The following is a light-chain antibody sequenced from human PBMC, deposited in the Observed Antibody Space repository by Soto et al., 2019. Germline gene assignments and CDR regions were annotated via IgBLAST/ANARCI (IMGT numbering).Light chain of an antibody. CDR2: DTS. V-gene: IGKV1-5*01. CDR1: QSCRNW. J-gene: IGKJ1*01. Sequence: DLQMTQSPSTLSASVGGTVSITCRASQSCRNWLAWYQQKPGKAPNLLIFDTSSIHSGVPLRFSGSGSETEFTLTISGLQPEDVATYYCQQYNGARWTFGQGTKVDIK. CDR3: QQYNGARWT.